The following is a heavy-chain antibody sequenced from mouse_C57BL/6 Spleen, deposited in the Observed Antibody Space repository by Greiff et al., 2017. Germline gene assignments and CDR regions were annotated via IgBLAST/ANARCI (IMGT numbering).Heavy chain of an antibody. CDR3: ARGGWLNYAVDY. Sequence: DVKLQESGPGLVKPSQSLSLTCSVTGYSITSGYYWNWIRQFPGNKLEWMGYISYDGSNNYNPSLKNRISITRDTSKNQFFLKLNSVTTEDTATYYCARGGWLNYAVDYWGQGTSVTVSS. CDR2: ISYDGSN. V-gene: IGHV3-6*01. J-gene: IGHJ4*01. D-gene: IGHD2-3*01. CDR1: GYSITSGYY.